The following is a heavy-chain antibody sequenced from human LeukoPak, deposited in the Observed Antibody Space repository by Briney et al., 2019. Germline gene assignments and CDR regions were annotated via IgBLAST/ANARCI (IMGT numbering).Heavy chain of an antibody. J-gene: IGHJ5*02. D-gene: IGHD6-19*01. Sequence: RASVKVSSTASGYTFTVYYMHWVRHAPGQGLGWMGWINPNSGGTNYAQKFQGRVTMTRDTSISTACMGLSRLRSDDTGVYYCARDPNSSGNWFDPGGQGTLVTVSS. CDR3: ARDPNSSGNWFDP. CDR1: GYTFTVYY. CDR2: INPNSGGT. V-gene: IGHV1-2*02.